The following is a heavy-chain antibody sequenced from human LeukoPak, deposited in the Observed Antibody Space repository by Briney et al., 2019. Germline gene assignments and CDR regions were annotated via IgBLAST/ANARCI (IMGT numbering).Heavy chain of an antibody. CDR3: ARAGDILLVSYFHYYGMDV. J-gene: IGHJ6*02. D-gene: IGHD7-27*01. CDR1: GFTFYTFG. Sequence: GGSLRLSCAASGFTFYTFGFHWVRQAPGKGPEWVSSISSTSNYIYYAESVKGRFAVSRDNAKNSLYLQMNSLRADDTAVYYCARAGDILLVSYFHYYGMDVWGQGTTVIVSS. V-gene: IGHV3-21*01. CDR2: ISSTSNYI.